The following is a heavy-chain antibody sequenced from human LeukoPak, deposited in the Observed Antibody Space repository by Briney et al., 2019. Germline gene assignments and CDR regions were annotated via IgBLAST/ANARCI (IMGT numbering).Heavy chain of an antibody. CDR2: INPNSGGT. Sequence: ASVTVSCKASGYTFTVYYMHWVRQAPGQGLEWMGWINPNSGGTNYAQKFQGRVTMTRDTSISTAYMELSRLRSDDTAVYYCASSDTVTTEYSLDYWGQGTLVTVSS. CDR1: GYTFTVYY. CDR3: ASSDTVTTEYSLDY. V-gene: IGHV1-2*02. J-gene: IGHJ4*02. D-gene: IGHD4-17*01.